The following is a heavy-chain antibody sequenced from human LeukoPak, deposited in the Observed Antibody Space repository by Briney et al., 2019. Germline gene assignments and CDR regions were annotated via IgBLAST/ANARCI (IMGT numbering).Heavy chain of an antibody. Sequence: ARSLRLSCAASGFTFSSYAMHWVRQAPGKGLEWVAVISYDGSNKYYADSVKGRFTISRDNSKNTLYLQMNSLRAEDTAVYYGARSPRGNSSGWYNWFDPWGQGTLVTVSS. V-gene: IGHV3-30-3*01. CDR2: ISYDGSNK. D-gene: IGHD6-19*01. CDR3: ARSPRGNSSGWYNWFDP. J-gene: IGHJ5*02. CDR1: GFTFSSYA.